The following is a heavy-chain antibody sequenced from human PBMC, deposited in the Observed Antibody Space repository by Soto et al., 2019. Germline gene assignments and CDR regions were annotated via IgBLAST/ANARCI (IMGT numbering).Heavy chain of an antibody. CDR3: ARCASFTSVAGTYSGENWFDP. V-gene: IGHV1-18*01. D-gene: IGHD6-19*01. J-gene: IGHJ5*02. Sequence: ASVKVSCKASGYTFTSYGISWVRQAPGQGLEWMGWISAYNGNTNYAQKLQGRVTMTTDTSTSTAYMELRSLRSDDTAVYYCARCASFTSVAGTYSGENWFDPWGQGTLVTVSS. CDR2: ISAYNGNT. CDR1: GYTFTSYG.